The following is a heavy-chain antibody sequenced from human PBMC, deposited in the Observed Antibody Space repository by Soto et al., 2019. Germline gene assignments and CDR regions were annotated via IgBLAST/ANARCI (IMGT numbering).Heavy chain of an antibody. CDR2: ISSSGSTI. CDR1: GFTFSSYE. Sequence: GGSLRLSCAASGFTFSSYEMNWVRQAPGKGLEWVSYISSSGSTIYYADSVKGRFTIPRDNAKNSLYLQMNSLRAEDTAVYYCARGEYYYDSSGYYFGYWGQGTLVTVSS. D-gene: IGHD3-22*01. J-gene: IGHJ4*02. CDR3: ARGEYYYDSSGYYFGY. V-gene: IGHV3-48*03.